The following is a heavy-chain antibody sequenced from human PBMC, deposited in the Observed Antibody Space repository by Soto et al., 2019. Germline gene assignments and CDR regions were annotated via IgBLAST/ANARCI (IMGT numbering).Heavy chain of an antibody. D-gene: IGHD3-10*01. J-gene: IGHJ4*02. CDR3: ARDREKFGELSLFDY. V-gene: IGHV3-30-3*01. Sequence: GGSLRLSCAASGFTFSSYAMHWVRQAPGKGLEWVAVISYDGSNKYYADSVKGRFTISRDNSKNTLYLQMNSLRAEDTAVYYCARDREKFGELSLFDYWGQGTLVTVSS. CDR2: ISYDGSNK. CDR1: GFTFSSYA.